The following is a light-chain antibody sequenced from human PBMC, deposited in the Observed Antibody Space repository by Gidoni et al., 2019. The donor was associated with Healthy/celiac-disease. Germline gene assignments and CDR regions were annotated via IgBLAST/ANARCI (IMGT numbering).Light chain of an antibody. CDR2: SNN. Sequence: QSVLTQPPSASVPPGQRVTISRSGSSSNIGSNTVNWYQQLPGTAPKLLIYSNNQRPSGVPDRFSGSKSGTSASLAISGLQSEDEADYYCAAWDDSLLYVFGTGTKVTVL. CDR3: AAWDDSLLYV. V-gene: IGLV1-44*01. CDR1: SSNIGSNT. J-gene: IGLJ1*01.